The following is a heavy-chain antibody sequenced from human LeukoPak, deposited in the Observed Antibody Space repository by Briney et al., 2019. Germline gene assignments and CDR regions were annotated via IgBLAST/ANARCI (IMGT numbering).Heavy chain of an antibody. Sequence: ARTLRLYGAAYGFTFSSYGMHWVRQAPGKGLEWVAVISYDGSNKYYADSVKGRFTISRDNSKNTLYLQMNSLRAEDTAVYYCAKDTDFAPGYYDSSGYSFDYWGQGTLVTVSS. V-gene: IGHV3-30*18. D-gene: IGHD3-22*01. CDR2: ISYDGSNK. CDR1: GFTFSSYG. J-gene: IGHJ4*02. CDR3: AKDTDFAPGYYDSSGYSFDY.